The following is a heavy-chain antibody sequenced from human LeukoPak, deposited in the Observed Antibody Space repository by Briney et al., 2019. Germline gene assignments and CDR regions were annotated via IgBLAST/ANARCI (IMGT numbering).Heavy chain of an antibody. D-gene: IGHD6-19*01. CDR1: GFTLSSYS. CDR2: ISSSSSTI. V-gene: IGHV3-48*01. CDR3: AREYSSGWFDAFDI. Sequence: GGCLRLSCAASGFTLSSYSMNWVREALGEGRGRVSYISSSSSTIYYADSVKGRFTISRDNAKNSLYLQMNSLRAEDTAVYYCAREYSSGWFDAFDIWGQGTMVTVSS. J-gene: IGHJ3*02.